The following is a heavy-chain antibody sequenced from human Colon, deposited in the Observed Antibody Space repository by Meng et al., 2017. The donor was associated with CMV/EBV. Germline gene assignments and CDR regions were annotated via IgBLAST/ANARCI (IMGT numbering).Heavy chain of an antibody. V-gene: IGHV3-20*03. CDR1: FTVENYG. J-gene: IGHJ4*02. Sequence: FTVENYGMSWVRQAPGKGLEWVAGINWSGGSTGYADSVKGRFTISRDNAKNSLDLQMNSLRAEDTALYYCARTRPAVPGPTIYYFDSWGQGTLVTVSS. CDR2: INWSGGST. D-gene: IGHD3-3*01. CDR3: ARTRPAVPGPTIYYFDS.